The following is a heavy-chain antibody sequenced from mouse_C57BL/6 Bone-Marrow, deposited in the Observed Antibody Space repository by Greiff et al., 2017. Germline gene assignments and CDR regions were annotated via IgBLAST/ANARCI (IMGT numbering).Heavy chain of an antibody. CDR3: AKIPLCCGSSYRRNYYAMDY. V-gene: IGHV2-5*01. J-gene: IGHJ4*01. CDR2: IWRGGST. CDR1: GFSLTSYG. D-gene: IGHD1-1*01. Sequence: VQLQQSGPGLVQPSQSLSITCTVSGFSLTSYGVHWVRQSPGKGLEWLGVIWRGGSTDYNAAFMSRLSITKDNSKSQVFFKMNSLQADDTAIYYCAKIPLCCGSSYRRNYYAMDYWGQGTSVTVSS.